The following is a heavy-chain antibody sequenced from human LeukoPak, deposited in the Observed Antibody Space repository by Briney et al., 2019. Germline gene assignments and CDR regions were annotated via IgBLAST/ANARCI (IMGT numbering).Heavy chain of an antibody. D-gene: IGHD2-15*01. J-gene: IGHJ4*02. CDR1: GFTFSHYW. CDR2: INTDGSRT. V-gene: IGHV3-74*01. Sequence: GGSLRLSCATSGFTFSHYWMHWVRQAPGKGLVWVSRINTDGSRTNHADSVKGRFTISRDNAKNTLYLQMNSLRAEDTAVYYCARADARMGYYSGGSCYAIDYWGQGTLVTVSS. CDR3: ARADARMGYYSGGSCYAIDY.